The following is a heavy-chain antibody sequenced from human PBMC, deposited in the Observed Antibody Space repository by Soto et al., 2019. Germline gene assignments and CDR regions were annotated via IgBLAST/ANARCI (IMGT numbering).Heavy chain of an antibody. CDR3: SRESVHSDYVHGPYFNL. V-gene: IGHV1-2*04. CDR2: INPTSGGT. Sequence: QVQLVQSGAEVKKPGASVKVSCKASGYTFTGYYMHWVRQAPGQGLEWMGWINPTSGGTNYAQKFQGWVTMTRDTSNNTEYMELSRRISDDTHVYYSSRESVHSDYVHGPYFNLWGRGTMVTVSS. D-gene: IGHD3-10*02. CDR1: GYTFTGYY. J-gene: IGHJ2*01.